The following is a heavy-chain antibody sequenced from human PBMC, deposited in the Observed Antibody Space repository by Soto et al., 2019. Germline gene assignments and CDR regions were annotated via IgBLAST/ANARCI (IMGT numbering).Heavy chain of an antibody. Sequence: QLQLQESGPGLVKPSETLSLTCTVSGGSISSSSYYWGWIRQPPGKGLEWIGSIYYSGSTYYNPSLKSRVTISVDTSKNQFSLKLSSVTAADTAVYYCARGAIVVVPAATYNWFDPWGQGTLVTVSS. V-gene: IGHV4-39*01. D-gene: IGHD2-2*01. CDR3: ARGAIVVVPAATYNWFDP. CDR2: IYYSGST. CDR1: GGSISSSSYY. J-gene: IGHJ5*02.